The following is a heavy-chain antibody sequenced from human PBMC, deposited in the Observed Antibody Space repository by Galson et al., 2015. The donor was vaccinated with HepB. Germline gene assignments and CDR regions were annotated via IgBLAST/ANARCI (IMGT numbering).Heavy chain of an antibody. V-gene: IGHV3-33*01. Sequence: SLRLSCAASGFTFSSYGMHWVRQAPGKGLEWVAVIWYDGSNKYYADSVKGRFTISRDNSKNTLYLQMNSLRAEDTAVYYCAREEEYHEELFYYYYGMDVWGQGTTVTVSS. CDR1: GFTFSSYG. D-gene: IGHD2-2*01. CDR3: AREEEYHEELFYYYYGMDV. CDR2: IWYDGSNK. J-gene: IGHJ6*02.